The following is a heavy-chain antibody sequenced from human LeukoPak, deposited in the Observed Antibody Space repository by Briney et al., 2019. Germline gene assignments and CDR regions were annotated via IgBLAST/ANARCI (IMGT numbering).Heavy chain of an antibody. V-gene: IGHV3-21*01. CDR3: AKDEDRDFDY. J-gene: IGHJ4*02. Sequence: PGGSLRLSCEASGFTFSSYSMNWVRQAPGKGLEWVSCISRSGNDIYYADSVKGRFTISRDNAKNSLYLQMNSLRAEDTAVYYCAKDEDRDFDYWGQGTLVTVSS. CDR2: ISRSGNDI. CDR1: GFTFSSYS.